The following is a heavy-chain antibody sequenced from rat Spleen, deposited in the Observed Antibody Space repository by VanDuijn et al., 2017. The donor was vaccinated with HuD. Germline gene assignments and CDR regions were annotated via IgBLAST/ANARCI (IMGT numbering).Heavy chain of an antibody. CDR1: GFSLTSNS. D-gene: IGHD1-2*01. CDR3: ARADVASISTDGF. CDR2: ISTGGNT. J-gene: IGHJ2*01. Sequence: QVQLKESGPGLVQPSQTLSLTCSVSGFSLTSNSVSWVRQPPGKGLEWIAAISTGGNTYYNSGLKSRLGISRDTSKSQVYLKMNSLQTGDTATYYCARADVASISTDGFWGQGVMVTVSS. V-gene: IGHV2-6*01.